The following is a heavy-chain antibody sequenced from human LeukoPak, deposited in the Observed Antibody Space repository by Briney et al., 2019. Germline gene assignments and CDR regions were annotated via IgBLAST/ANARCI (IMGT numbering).Heavy chain of an antibody. CDR3: ARVGCRGGSCSSRGDYYYGMDV. CDR1: GFTFSSYS. CDR2: ISGSCCFI. Sequence: GGSLRLSCAASGFTFSSYSMNWVRQAPGKGLEGVSSISGSCCFIFYRDSVKGGFTVPRENAEHAVFLQMNSLRAEATAVYYCARVGCRGGSCSSRGDYYYGMDVWGQGPTVPVSS. J-gene: IGHJ6*02. D-gene: IGHD2-15*01. V-gene: IGHV3-21*01.